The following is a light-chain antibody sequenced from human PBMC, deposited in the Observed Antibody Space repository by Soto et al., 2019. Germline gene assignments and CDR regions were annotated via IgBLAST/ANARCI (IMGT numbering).Light chain of an antibody. CDR1: QSISTR. V-gene: IGKV1-39*01. J-gene: IGKJ1*01. CDR2: AAS. CDR3: QQSYFTPT. Sequence: DILMTQSPSSLSASVGDRVTITCRASQSISTRLNWYQQKPGKAPKLLLYAASSLQSGVPSRFTGSGSGTHFTLTISSLQPEDFAVYYCQQSYFTPTFGQGTRVEIK.